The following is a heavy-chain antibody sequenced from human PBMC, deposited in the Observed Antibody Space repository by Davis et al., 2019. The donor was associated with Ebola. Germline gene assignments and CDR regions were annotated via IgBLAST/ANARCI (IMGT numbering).Heavy chain of an antibody. V-gene: IGHV4-34*01. Sequence: MPSETLSLTCAVYGGSFSGYYWSWIRQPPGKGLEWIGEINHSGSTNYNPSLKSRVTISVDTSKNQFSLKLSSVTAADTAVYFCARNHNGGWFDSWGQGTLVTVSS. J-gene: IGHJ5*01. CDR2: INHSGST. CDR3: ARNHNGGWFDS. CDR1: GGSFSGYY. D-gene: IGHD4-23*01.